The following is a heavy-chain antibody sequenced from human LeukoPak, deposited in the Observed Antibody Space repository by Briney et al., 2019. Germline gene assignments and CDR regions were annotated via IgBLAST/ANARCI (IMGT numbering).Heavy chain of an antibody. J-gene: IGHJ4*02. CDR3: ARTKQQLSPFDY. Sequence: GGSLRLSCAASGFTFSSYGMHWVRQAPGKGLEWVAVIWYDGSNKYYADSVKGRFTISRDNSKNTLYLTRNSVSAEDTAVYYCARTKQQLSPFDYWGQGTLVTVSS. CDR1: GFTFSSYG. CDR2: IWYDGSNK. D-gene: IGHD6-13*01. V-gene: IGHV3-33*01.